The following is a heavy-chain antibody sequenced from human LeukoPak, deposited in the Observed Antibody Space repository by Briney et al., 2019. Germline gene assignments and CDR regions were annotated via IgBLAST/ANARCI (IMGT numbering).Heavy chain of an antibody. CDR1: GFTFDDYA. J-gene: IGHJ4*02. CDR3: AKDPRASGSYPYY. CDR2: ISWDGGST. D-gene: IGHD1-26*01. Sequence: PGGSLRLSCAASGFTFDDYAMHWVRQAPGKGLEWVSLISWDGGSTYYADSVKGRFTISRDNSKNSLYLQMNSLRAEDTALYYCAKDPRASGSYPYYWGQGTLVTVSS. V-gene: IGHV3-43D*03.